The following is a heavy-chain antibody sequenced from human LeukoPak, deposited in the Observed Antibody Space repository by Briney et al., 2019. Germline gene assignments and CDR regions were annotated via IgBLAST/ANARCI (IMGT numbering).Heavy chain of an antibody. J-gene: IGHJ2*01. CDR2: IDPSDSYT. D-gene: IGHD4-17*01. Sequence: GLALHSSSQVCVSRFTSYWLSWMRPMPGRGLERMLRIDPSDSYTNYSPSFQGHVTISADKSISTAYLQWSSLKASDTAMYYCARHWPTVTKGYWYFDLWGRGTLVTVSS. CDR1: VSRFTSYW. CDR3: ARHWPTVTKGYWYFDL. V-gene: IGHV5-10-1*01.